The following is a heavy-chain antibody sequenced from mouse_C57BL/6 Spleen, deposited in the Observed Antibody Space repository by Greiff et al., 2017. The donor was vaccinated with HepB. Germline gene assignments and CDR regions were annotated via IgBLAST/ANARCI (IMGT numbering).Heavy chain of an antibody. CDR1: GYTFTGYW. CDR2: ILPGSGST. Sequence: QVQLQQSGAELMKPGASVKLSCKATGYTFTGYWIEWVKQRPGHGLEWIGEILPGSGSTNYNEKFKGKATFTAYTSSNTAYMQLSSLTTEDSAIYYCASYYGSSYGAMDYWGPGTSVTVSS. CDR3: ASYYGSSYGAMDY. J-gene: IGHJ4*01. D-gene: IGHD1-1*01. V-gene: IGHV1-9*01.